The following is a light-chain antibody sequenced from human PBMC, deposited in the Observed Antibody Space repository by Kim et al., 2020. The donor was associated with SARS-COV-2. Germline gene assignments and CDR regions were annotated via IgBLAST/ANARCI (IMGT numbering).Light chain of an antibody. CDR3: YSWDNTPNVL. V-gene: IGLV3-19*02. CDR1: SLRSYY. Sequence: SSELTQDPAVSVALGQTVRITCQGDSLRSYYASWYQQKPGQAPVRVIYGKNNRPSGIPDRFSGSSSGSTASLTITGAQAEDEADYYCYSWDNTPNVLFGGGTKVTVL. CDR2: GKN. J-gene: IGLJ2*01.